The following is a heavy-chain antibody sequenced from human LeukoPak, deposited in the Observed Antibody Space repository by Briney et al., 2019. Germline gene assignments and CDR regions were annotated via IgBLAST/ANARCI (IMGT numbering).Heavy chain of an antibody. Sequence: SETLSLTCTVSGGSISSDYWSWIRQPPGKGLEWIGSIHYSGTTYYNPSLKSRVTISVDTSKNQFSLKLSSVTAADTAVYYCARAGCSGGSCYGSRGAFDIWGQGTMVTVSS. CDR3: ARAGCSGGSCYGSRGAFDI. CDR2: IHYSGTT. CDR1: GGSISSDY. J-gene: IGHJ3*02. D-gene: IGHD2-15*01. V-gene: IGHV4-59*12.